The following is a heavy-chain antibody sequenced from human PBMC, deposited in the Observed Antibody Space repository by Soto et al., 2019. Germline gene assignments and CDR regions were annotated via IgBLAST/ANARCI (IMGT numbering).Heavy chain of an antibody. CDR2: ISSSSSYI. CDR3: ARAQGYCSSTSCYAYDY. J-gene: IGHJ4*02. CDR1: GFTFSSYS. D-gene: IGHD2-2*01. Sequence: GGSLRLSCAASGFTFSSYSMNWVRQAPGKGLEWVSSISSSSSYIYYADSVKSRFTISRDNAKNSLYLQMNSLRAEDTAVYYCARAQGYCSSTSCYAYDYWGQGTLVTVSS. V-gene: IGHV3-21*01.